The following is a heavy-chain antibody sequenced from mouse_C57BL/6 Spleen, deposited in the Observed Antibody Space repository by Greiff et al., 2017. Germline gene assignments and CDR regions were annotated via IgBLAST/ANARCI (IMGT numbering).Heavy chain of an antibody. CDR1: GYTFTSYW. V-gene: IGHV1-72*01. Sequence: KESCKASGYTFTSYWMHWVKQRPGRGLEWIGRIDPNSGGTKYNEKFKSKATLTVDKPSSTAYMQLSSLTSEDSAVYYCARDGYDMAHWYFDVWGTGTTVTVSS. D-gene: IGHD2-2*01. CDR2: IDPNSGGT. J-gene: IGHJ1*03. CDR3: ARDGYDMAHWYFDV.